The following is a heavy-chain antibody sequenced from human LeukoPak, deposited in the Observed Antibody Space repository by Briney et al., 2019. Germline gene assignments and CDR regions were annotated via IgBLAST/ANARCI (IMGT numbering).Heavy chain of an antibody. V-gene: IGHV4-59*01. CDR1: GGSISSYY. CDR3: AREREGDFDY. CDR2: IYYSGST. J-gene: IGHJ4*02. Sequence: SETLSLTCTVSGGSISSYYWSWSRQPPGKGLEWIGYIYYSGSTNYNPSLKSRVTISVDTSKNQFSLKLSSVTAADTAVYYCAREREGDFDYWGQGTLVTVSS. D-gene: IGHD5-24*01.